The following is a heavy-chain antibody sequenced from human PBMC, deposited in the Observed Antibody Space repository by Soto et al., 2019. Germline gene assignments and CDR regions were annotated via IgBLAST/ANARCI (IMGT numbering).Heavy chain of an antibody. CDR1: GFPFSSYW. D-gene: IGHD6-13*01. J-gene: IGHJ4*02. CDR2: IKQDGSVK. CDR3: ARAAASAGYY. V-gene: IGHV3-7*01. Sequence: PGGSLRLSCAASGFPFSSYWMTWVRQAPGKGLEWVANIKQDGSVKYYVDSVKGRFTISRDNAKNSLFLQMSSLRAEDTAVYYCARAAASAGYYWGQGTQVTVSS.